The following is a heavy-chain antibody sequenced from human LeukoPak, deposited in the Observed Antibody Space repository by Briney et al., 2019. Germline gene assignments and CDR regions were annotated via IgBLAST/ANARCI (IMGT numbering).Heavy chain of an antibody. CDR3: ARAVTMIVVVIFDY. D-gene: IGHD3-22*01. Sequence: ASVKVSCKASGYTFTGYYMHWVRQAPGQGLEWMGWINPNSGGTNYAQKFQGRVTMTRDTSISTAYMELSRLRSDDTAVYYCARAVTMIVVVIFDYWGLGTLVTVS. CDR2: INPNSGGT. J-gene: IGHJ4*02. V-gene: IGHV1-2*02. CDR1: GYTFTGYY.